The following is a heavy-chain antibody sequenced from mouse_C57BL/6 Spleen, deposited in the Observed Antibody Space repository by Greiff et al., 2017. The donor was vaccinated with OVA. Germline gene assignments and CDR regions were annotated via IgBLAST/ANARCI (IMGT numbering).Heavy chain of an antibody. CDR3: ARRGYDYDVSFAY. J-gene: IGHJ3*01. Sequence: VKLVESGAELVKPGASVKMSCKASGYTFTTYPIEWMKQNHGKSLEWIGNFHPYNDDTKYNEKFKGKATLTVEKSSSTVYLELSRLTSDDSAVYYCARRGYDYDVSFAYWGQGTLVTVSA. CDR2: FHPYNDDT. D-gene: IGHD2-4*01. V-gene: IGHV1-47*01. CDR1: GYTFTTYP.